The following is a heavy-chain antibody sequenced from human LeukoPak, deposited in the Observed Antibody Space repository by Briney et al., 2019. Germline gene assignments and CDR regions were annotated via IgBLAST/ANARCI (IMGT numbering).Heavy chain of an antibody. D-gene: IGHD3-22*01. CDR1: GYTFTSYG. CDR2: ISAYNGNT. V-gene: IGHV1-18*01. CDR3: ARYHYDSSGYYFDY. J-gene: IGHJ4*02. Sequence: ASLNVSCTASGYTFTSYGSSWVRQAPGQGLELMGWISAYNGNTNYTQKLHGRVTTTTDTSTSTAYMELRSLTADDTAVYYCARYHYDSSGYYFDYWGQGTLVTVSS.